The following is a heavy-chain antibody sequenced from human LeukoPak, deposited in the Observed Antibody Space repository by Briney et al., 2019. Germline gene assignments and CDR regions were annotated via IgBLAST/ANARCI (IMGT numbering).Heavy chain of an antibody. J-gene: IGHJ4*02. Sequence: SETLSLTCTVSGGSISSYYWSWIRQPPGKGLEWIGYIYYSGSTNYNPSLKSRVTISVDTYKNQFSLKLSSVTAADTAVYYCARDFGYSYGIDYWGQGTLVTVSS. D-gene: IGHD5-18*01. V-gene: IGHV4-59*12. CDR1: GGSISSYY. CDR3: ARDFGYSYGIDY. CDR2: IYYSGST.